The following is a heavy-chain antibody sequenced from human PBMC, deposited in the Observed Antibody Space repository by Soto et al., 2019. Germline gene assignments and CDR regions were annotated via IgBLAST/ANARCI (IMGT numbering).Heavy chain of an antibody. V-gene: IGHV4-30-2*01. CDR3: AIAVTAYFGNWFEP. Sequence: SETLSLTCAVSGGSITSGNTYSWSWIRQPPGKGLEWIGSISHTGSTSYNPSLTSRVSMSVDKSKNQFSLKLSSVTAADMAVYYFAIAVTAYFGNWFEPWGQGTLVSVSS. CDR2: ISHTGST. CDR1: GGSITSGNTYS. D-gene: IGHD2-15*01. J-gene: IGHJ5*02.